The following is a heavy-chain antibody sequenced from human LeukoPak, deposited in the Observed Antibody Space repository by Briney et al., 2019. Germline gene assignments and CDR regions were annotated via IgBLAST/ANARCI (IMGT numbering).Heavy chain of an antibody. CDR1: GGSISSYY. D-gene: IGHD2-2*01. CDR3: ARSPCSSTSCYYYYGMDV. V-gene: IGHV4-59*08. J-gene: IGHJ6*02. CDR2: IYYTGST. Sequence: SETLSLACNVSGGSISSYYWSWIRQPPGKGLEWIGYIYYTGSTKYNPSLKSRVTISVDTSKNQFSLKLRSVTAADTAVYYCARSPCSSTSCYYYYGMDVWGQGTTVTVSS.